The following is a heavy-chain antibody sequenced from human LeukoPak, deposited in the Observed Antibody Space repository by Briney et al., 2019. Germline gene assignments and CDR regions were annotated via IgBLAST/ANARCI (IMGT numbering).Heavy chain of an antibody. CDR2: IYYSGST. CDR3: ARHASVDGNWPRPLDY. CDR1: GGSISSSPYY. V-gene: IGHV4-39*01. J-gene: IGHJ4*02. D-gene: IGHD6-19*01. Sequence: SETLSLTCTVSGGSISSSPYYWGWIRQPPGEGLEWIRNIYYSGSTYYNPSLKTRVTISVDTSKNHFSLQLTSVTAADTAVYYCARHASVDGNWPRPLDYWGEGSLVTVSS.